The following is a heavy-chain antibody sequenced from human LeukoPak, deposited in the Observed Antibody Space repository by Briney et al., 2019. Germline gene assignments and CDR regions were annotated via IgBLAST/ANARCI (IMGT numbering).Heavy chain of an antibody. D-gene: IGHD4-11*01. Sequence: SGGSLRLSCAASGFTVSSNYMSRVRQAPGKGLEWVSVIYSGGSTFYADSVKGRFTISRDNSKNTLYLHMNSLRAEDTAMYYCVREMTTLRWGQGTLVTVSS. CDR2: IYSGGST. J-gene: IGHJ4*02. CDR1: GFTVSSNY. CDR3: VREMTTLR. V-gene: IGHV3-53*01.